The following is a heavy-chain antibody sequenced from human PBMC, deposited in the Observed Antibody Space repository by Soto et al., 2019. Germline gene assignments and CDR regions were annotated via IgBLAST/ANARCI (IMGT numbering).Heavy chain of an antibody. V-gene: IGHV3-11*01. D-gene: IGHD2-15*01. CDR3: ARSSATPNGWWGFGLDV. CDR1: GVTCSDYY. J-gene: IGHJ6*02. Sequence: GGSLRLACAASGVTCSDYYMTWMRQAPGKGLEWVSYISSSSTNTINYADSVKGRFTISRDNAKNSLYLQINSLRAEDTAVYYCARSSATPNGWWGFGLDVWGQGTSVPVSS. CDR2: ISSSSTNTI.